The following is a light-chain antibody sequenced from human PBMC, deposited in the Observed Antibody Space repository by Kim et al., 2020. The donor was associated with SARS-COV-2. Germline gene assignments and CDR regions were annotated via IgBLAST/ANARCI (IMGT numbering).Light chain of an antibody. CDR1: QSVTSNS. CDR3: QLYLGSPPSWT. Sequence: PGERVTRSCRASQSVTSNSLAWYQPKPGKAPRLLINDALTRSTGIPDRFSARRTRTAFTLTISRLERDDFTVYYCQLYLGSPPSWTVGQGTK. V-gene: IGKV3-20*01. J-gene: IGKJ1*01. CDR2: DAL.